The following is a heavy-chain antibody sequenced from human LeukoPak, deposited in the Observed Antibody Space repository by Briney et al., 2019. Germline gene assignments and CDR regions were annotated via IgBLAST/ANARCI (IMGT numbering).Heavy chain of an antibody. CDR2: IYPTGST. D-gene: IGHD2-2*01. V-gene: IGHV4-4*07. Sequence: SETLSLTCTVSGGSMTSNYWSWIRQPAGKGLEWIGHIYPTGSTNYNPSLKSRVTMSVDTSKNQFSLKLTSVTAADTAVYYCAKNPSGTRGWFDPWGQGTLVTVSS. J-gene: IGHJ5*02. CDR1: GGSMTSNY. CDR3: AKNPSGTRGWFDP.